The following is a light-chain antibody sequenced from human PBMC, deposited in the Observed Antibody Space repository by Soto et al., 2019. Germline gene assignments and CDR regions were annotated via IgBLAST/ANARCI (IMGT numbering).Light chain of an antibody. CDR3: QHYNGYPT. Sequence: DIQMTQSPSTLSASVGDRVTIACRASQSVTNWLAWYQQKPRQAPKLLIYDASRLQSGVPSRFSGSGSGTEFTLTITSLQPDDFATYFCQHYNGYPTFGQGTKVDIK. CDR2: DAS. CDR1: QSVTNW. V-gene: IGKV1-5*01. J-gene: IGKJ1*01.